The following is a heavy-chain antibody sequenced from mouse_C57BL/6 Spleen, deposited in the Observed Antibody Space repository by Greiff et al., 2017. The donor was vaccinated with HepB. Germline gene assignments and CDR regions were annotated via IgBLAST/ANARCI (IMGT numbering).Heavy chain of an antibody. Sequence: QVQLKESGPGLVAPSQSLSITCTVSGFSLTSYGVHWVRQPPGKGLEWLVVIWSDGSTTYNSALKSRLSISKDNSKSQVFLKMNSLQTDDTAMYYCARHYNYDGYSYAMDYWGQGTSVTVSS. CDR2: IWSDGST. V-gene: IGHV2-6-1*01. D-gene: IGHD2-3*01. CDR3: ARHYNYDGYSYAMDY. J-gene: IGHJ4*01. CDR1: GFSLTSYG.